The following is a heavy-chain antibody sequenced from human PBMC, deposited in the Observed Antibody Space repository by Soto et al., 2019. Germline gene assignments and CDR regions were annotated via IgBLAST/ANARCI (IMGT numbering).Heavy chain of an antibody. V-gene: IGHV3-15*01. CDR3: TTTRPGTNVLEN. D-gene: IGHD6-13*01. CDR1: GITFSNTW. CDR2: IRSKTDGGKT. Sequence: EVQLVESGGGLVEPGGSLRLSCAASGITFSNTWMNWVRKAPGKGLEYIGRIRSKTDGGKTEYAAPVEGRFTVSRDASKNTLYRQMSGLKAVDTAVYYSTTTRPGTNVLENWGQVTLVTVSS. J-gene: IGHJ1*01.